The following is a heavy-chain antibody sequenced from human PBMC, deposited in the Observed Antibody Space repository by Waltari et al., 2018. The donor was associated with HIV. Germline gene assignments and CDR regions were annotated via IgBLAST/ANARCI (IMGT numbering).Heavy chain of an antibody. D-gene: IGHD3-10*01. Sequence: EVQLVESGGGLVQPGGSLRLSCAASGFTFSSYWMSWVRPAPGKGLEWVAKIKQEGSEEDYVDSVNGRFTISRDNAENSLYLQMNSLRAEDTAVYYCAGGGFYGSGSKVNWGQGTLVTVSS. J-gene: IGHJ4*02. V-gene: IGHV3-7*04. CDR1: GFTFSSYW. CDR2: IKQEGSEE. CDR3: AGGGFYGSGSKVN.